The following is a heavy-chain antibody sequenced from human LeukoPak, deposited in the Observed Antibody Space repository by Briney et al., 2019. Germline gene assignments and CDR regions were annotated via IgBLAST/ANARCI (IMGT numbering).Heavy chain of an antibody. V-gene: IGHV3-23*01. CDR3: AKEDYYFDTSGYYGAADY. Sequence: GGSLRLSCAASGFTFSSYAMTWVRQAPGKGLEWVSTLSGSGGTTYYADSAKGRFTISRDNSKNTLYLQMNSLRAEDTAVYYCAKEDYYFDTSGYYGAADYWGQGTLVTVSS. CDR2: LSGSGGTT. D-gene: IGHD3-22*01. J-gene: IGHJ4*02. CDR1: GFTFSSYA.